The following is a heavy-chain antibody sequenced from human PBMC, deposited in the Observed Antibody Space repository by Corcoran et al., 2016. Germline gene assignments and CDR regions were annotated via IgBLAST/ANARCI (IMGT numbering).Heavy chain of an antibody. Sequence: EVQLVESGGGLVKPGGSLRLSCAASGFTFSNAWMSWVRQAPGKGLEWVGRIKSKTDGGTTDYAAPVKGRFTISRDDSKNTLYLQMNSLKTEDTAGYYRTTVGYYGSGSYYNLPPFDYWGQGTLVTVSS. CDR2: IKSKTDGGTT. J-gene: IGHJ4*02. CDR1: GFTFSNAW. CDR3: TTVGYYGSGSYYNLPPFDY. D-gene: IGHD3-10*01. V-gene: IGHV3-15*01.